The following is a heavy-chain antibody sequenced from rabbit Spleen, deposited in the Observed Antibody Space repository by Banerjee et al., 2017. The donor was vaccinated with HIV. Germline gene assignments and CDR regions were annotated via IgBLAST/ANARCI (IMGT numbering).Heavy chain of an antibody. V-gene: IGHV1S8*01. J-gene: IGHJ4*01. CDR3: VREVAARFDL. CDR2: IDPIFHIS. CDR1: GFDFSSYG. Sequence: QEQLVESGGGLVQPGGSLKVSCKASGFDFSSYGVSWVRQAPGKGLEWIGYIDPIFHISTYANWVNGRFTISSHNAQNTLYLELNSLTAADTATYFCVREVAARFDLWGQGTLVTVS. D-gene: IGHD4-1*01.